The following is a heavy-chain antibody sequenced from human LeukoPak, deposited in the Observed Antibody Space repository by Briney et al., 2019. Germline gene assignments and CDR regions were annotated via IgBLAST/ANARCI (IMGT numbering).Heavy chain of an antibody. Sequence: GGSLRLSCAASGFTFSSYEMSWVRQAPGKGLEWVAKIKQDGSEKYYVDSVKGRFTISRDNAKNSLFLQMNSLRAEDTAVYYCARTKFVVGTHFFCSFDYWGQGTLVTVSS. CDR2: IKQDGSEK. CDR1: GFTFSSYE. D-gene: IGHD2-21*02. CDR3: ARTKFVVGTHFFCSFDY. J-gene: IGHJ4*02. V-gene: IGHV3-7*01.